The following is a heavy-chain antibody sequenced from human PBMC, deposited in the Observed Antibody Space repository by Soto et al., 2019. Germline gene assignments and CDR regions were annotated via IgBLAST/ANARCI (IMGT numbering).Heavy chain of an antibody. V-gene: IGHV1-3*01. CDR3: ASTRYCSGGSCYSFDY. Sequence: SVKVSLKASGYTFTSYAMHWVRQGPGQRLEWMGWINAGNGNTKYSQKFQGRVTITRDTSASTAYMELSSLRSEDTAVYYCASTRYCSGGSCYSFDYWGQGTLVTV. CDR2: INAGNGNT. CDR1: GYTFTSYA. D-gene: IGHD2-15*01. J-gene: IGHJ4*02.